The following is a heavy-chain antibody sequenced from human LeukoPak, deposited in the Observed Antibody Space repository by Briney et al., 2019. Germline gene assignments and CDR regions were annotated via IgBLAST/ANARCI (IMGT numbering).Heavy chain of an antibody. CDR3: ARGLTIAAAASNWFDP. D-gene: IGHD6-13*01. CDR1: GYTFTSYG. Sequence: ASVKVSCKASGYTFTSYGISWVRQAPGQGLEWMGWISAYNGNTNYAQKLQGRVTMTTDTSTSTAYMELRSLRSDDTAVYYCARGLTIAAAASNWFDPWGQGTLVTVSS. CDR2: ISAYNGNT. J-gene: IGHJ5*02. V-gene: IGHV1-18*01.